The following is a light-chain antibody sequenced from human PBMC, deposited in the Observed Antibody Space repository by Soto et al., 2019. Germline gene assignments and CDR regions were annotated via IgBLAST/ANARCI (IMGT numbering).Light chain of an antibody. J-gene: IGLJ2*01. Sequence: QSVLTQPASVSGSPGQSITISCTGTISDVGGYNYVSWYQHHPGKAPNLMIYEVFNRPSGVSNRFSGSRSGNTASLTISGRQAEEEGDYYCTSYAGPAHHVVFGGGTKLTVL. CDR2: EVF. CDR1: ISDVGGYNY. V-gene: IGLV2-14*01. CDR3: TSYAGPAHHVV.